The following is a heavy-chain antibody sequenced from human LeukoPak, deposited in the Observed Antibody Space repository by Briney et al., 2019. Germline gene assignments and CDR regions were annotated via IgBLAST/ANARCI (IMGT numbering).Heavy chain of an antibody. V-gene: IGHV3-74*01. D-gene: IGHD3-10*01. Sequence: GGSLRLSCAAYGFTFSSYWMHWVRQAPGKGLVWVSRINSDGSSTSYADSVKGRFTISRDNAKNTLYLQMNSLRAEDTAVYYCAREVYYGSGSYYRDPWDQYGMDVWGQGTTATVSS. J-gene: IGHJ6*02. CDR2: INSDGSST. CDR3: AREVYYGSGSYYRDPWDQYGMDV. CDR1: GFTFSSYW.